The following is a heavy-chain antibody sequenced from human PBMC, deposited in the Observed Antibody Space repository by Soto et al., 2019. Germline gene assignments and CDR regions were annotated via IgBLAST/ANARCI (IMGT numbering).Heavy chain of an antibody. J-gene: IGHJ4*02. CDR2: ISGSGVST. CDR3: AKVSGYSGSFFDY. V-gene: IGHV3-23*01. D-gene: IGHD1-26*01. Sequence: PGGSLRLSCAASGFTFSSYSISWVRQAPWKGLEWVSAISGSGVSTYYADSVKGRFTISRDNSKNTLYLQMNSLRAEDTAVYYCAKVSGYSGSFFDYWGQGILVTVSS. CDR1: GFTFSSYS.